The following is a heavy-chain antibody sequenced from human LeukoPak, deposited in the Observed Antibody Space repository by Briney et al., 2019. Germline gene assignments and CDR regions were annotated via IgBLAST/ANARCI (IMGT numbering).Heavy chain of an antibody. CDR1: GGSISSYY. D-gene: IGHD2/OR15-2a*01. CDR3: AGHHPRNTVDF. V-gene: IGHV4-59*08. J-gene: IGHJ4*02. CDR2: IYYSGST. Sequence: PETLSLTSTVSGGSISSYYWSWIRQPPGKGLEWIGYIYYSGSTNYNPSLKSRVTISLDTSKNQFSLKLSSVTAADTAVYYCAGHHPRNTVDFWGQGTLVTVSS.